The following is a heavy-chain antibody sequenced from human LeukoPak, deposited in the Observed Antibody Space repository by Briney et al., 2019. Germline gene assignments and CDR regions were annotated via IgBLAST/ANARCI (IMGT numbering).Heavy chain of an antibody. Sequence: SQTLSLTCTVSGGSISSGDYYWSCIRQPPGKGLEWIAYIYYSGSTFYTPSLKSRVTISVDTSKNQFSLKLNSVTAADTAVYYCARGDSSTWSFKIWGQGTLVTVSS. D-gene: IGHD6-13*01. CDR3: ARGDSSTWSFKI. V-gene: IGHV4-30-4*01. CDR1: GGSISSGDYY. CDR2: IYYSGST. J-gene: IGHJ4*02.